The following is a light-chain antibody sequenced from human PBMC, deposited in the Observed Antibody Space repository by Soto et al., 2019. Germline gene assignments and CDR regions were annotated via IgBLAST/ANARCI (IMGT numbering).Light chain of an antibody. V-gene: IGKV1-9*01. J-gene: IGKJ5*01. Sequence: DIQLTQSPSFLSASVGDRVTITCRASQGISSYLAWYQQKPGKAPKLLIYAASTLQSGVPSRFSGSGSGTEFTLTISSLQPEDFATYYCQKLSSYPITFGQGTRLEIK. CDR1: QGISSY. CDR2: AAS. CDR3: QKLSSYPIT.